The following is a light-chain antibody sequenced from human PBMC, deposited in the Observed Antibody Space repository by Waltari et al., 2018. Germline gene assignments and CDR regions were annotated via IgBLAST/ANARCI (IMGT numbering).Light chain of an antibody. Sequence: IQLTQSPSSLTASVGDRVTITRRASQGIINYLACYQQKPGKAPKLLIYAASTLHSRVPSRCSGSGSGADFTLTISSLQPEDFAAYYCQQLNSYQWTFGQGTKVEIK. CDR1: QGIINY. CDR2: AAS. V-gene: IGKV1-9*01. J-gene: IGKJ1*01. CDR3: QQLNSYQWT.